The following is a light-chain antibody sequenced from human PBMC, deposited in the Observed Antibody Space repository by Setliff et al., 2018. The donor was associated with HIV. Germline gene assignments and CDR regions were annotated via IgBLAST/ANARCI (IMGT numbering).Light chain of an antibody. CDR2: QAT. J-gene: IGLJ1*01. Sequence: QSALTQPASVSGSPGQSITISCTGTSSDIGRYNLVSWYQQYPGKAPKLMIYQATKRPSGVSNRFSGSKSGNTASLTISGLQTEDEADYYCCSYAGSPRVFGTGTKVTVL. CDR3: CSYAGSPRV. CDR1: SSDIGRYNL. V-gene: IGLV2-23*01.